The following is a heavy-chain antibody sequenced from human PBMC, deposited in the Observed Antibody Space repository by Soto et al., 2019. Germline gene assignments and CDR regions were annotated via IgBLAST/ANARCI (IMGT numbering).Heavy chain of an antibody. J-gene: IGHJ6*02. CDR3: PRDPGTAVGPYYYYNMDV. V-gene: IGHV3-48*02. D-gene: IGHD6-19*01. CDR2: ISRSISSSSSTT. Sequence: PGGSLRLWYAAFGVTFSGYGVNWVPQATGKGLEWLSYISRSISSSSSTTYYADSVKGRFTISRDNAKDSLYLQMNSLRDEDTAVYYCPRDPGTAVGPYYYYNMDVWGQGTAVTVSS. CDR1: GVTFSGYG.